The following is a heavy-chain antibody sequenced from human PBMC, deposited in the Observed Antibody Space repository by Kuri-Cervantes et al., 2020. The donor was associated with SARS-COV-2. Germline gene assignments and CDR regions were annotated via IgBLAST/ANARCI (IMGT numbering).Heavy chain of an antibody. J-gene: IGHJ5*02. CDR3: ARKTATPPDWFDP. CDR2: IYYSGST. CDR1: GGSISSYY. Sequence: SETLSLTCTVSGGSISSYYWGWIRQPAGKGLEWIGRIYYSGSTYYNPSLKSRVTISVDTSKNQFSLKLSSVTAADTAVYYCARKTATPPDWFDPWGQGTLVTVSS. V-gene: IGHV4-59*05. D-gene: IGHD6-25*01.